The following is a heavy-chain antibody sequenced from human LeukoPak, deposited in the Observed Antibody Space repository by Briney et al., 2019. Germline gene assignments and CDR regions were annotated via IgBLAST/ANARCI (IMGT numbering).Heavy chain of an antibody. J-gene: IGHJ3*02. CDR1: GFTFSSYA. V-gene: IGHV3-30-3*01. CDR2: ISSDGNNK. Sequence: GGSLRLSCAASGFTFSSYAMHWVRQAPGKGLEWVAVISSDGNNKYYADSAKGRFTISRDNSKNTLYLQMNSLRAEDTAVYYCARDLLRGDAFDIWGQGTMVTVSS. D-gene: IGHD2-15*01. CDR3: ARDLLRGDAFDI.